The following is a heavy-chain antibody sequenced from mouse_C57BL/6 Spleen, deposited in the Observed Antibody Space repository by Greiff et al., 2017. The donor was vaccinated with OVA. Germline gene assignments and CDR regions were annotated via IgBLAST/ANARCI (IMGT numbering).Heavy chain of an antibody. Sequence: QVQLQQPGAELVRPGSSVKLSCKASGYTFTSYWMHWVKQRPIQGLEWIGNIDPSDSDTHYNQSFKDKATLTVDKSSSTAYMQLSRLTSEDSAVYYCARAYDYDEGDYAMDYWGQGTSVTVSS. CDR1: GYTFTSYW. CDR3: ARAYDYDEGDYAMDY. D-gene: IGHD2-4*01. V-gene: IGHV1-52*01. J-gene: IGHJ4*01. CDR2: IDPSDSDT.